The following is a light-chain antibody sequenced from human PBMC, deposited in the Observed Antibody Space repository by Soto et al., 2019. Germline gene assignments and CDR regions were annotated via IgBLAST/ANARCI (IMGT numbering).Light chain of an antibody. V-gene: IGKV1-33*01. CDR3: QQYHYLLS. CDR1: QDISKH. J-gene: IGKJ4*01. Sequence: DIQMTQSPSSLSASVGDRVTITCQASQDISKHLNWFQQKSGRAPKVLIYTASNLGTGVPSRFSGSGSGTDFTLTINRLQPEDIATYYCQQYHYLLSFGGGTKVEI. CDR2: TAS.